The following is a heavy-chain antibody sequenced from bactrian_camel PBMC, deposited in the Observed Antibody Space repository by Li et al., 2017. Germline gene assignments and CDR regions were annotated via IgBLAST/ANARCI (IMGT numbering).Heavy chain of an antibody. CDR2: IDITGRHT. Sequence: VQLVESGEGSVQAGGSRRLSCAASGSGRSFNCMGWVRQTSGKEPEIVGAIDITGRHTYYVDAVKGRFTVSRDNAKNTMYLQMDSLKPEDTGMYYCRLVPFWTPASRSRGCSVDSKMGYWGQGTQVTVS. D-gene: IGHD3*01. V-gene: IGHV3S54*01. CDR1: GSGRSFNC. CDR3: RLVPFWTPASRSRGCSVDSKMGY. J-gene: IGHJ4*01.